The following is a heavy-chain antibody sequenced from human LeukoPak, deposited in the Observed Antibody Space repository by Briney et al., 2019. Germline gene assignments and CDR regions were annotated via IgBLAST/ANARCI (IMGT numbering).Heavy chain of an antibody. V-gene: IGHV4-59*01. CDR2: IYYSGST. CDR1: GGSISSYY. D-gene: IGHD6-6*01. CDR3: ARSPLFSSSNYYYYMDV. J-gene: IGHJ6*03. Sequence: SETLSLTCTVSGGSISSYYWSWIRQPPGKGLEWIGYIYYSGSTNYNPSLKSRVTISVDTSKNQFSLKLSSVTAADTAVYYCARSPLFSSSNYYYYMDVWGKGTTVTVSS.